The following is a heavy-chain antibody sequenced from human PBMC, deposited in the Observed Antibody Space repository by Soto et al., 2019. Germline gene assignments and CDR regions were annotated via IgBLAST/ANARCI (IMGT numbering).Heavy chain of an antibody. D-gene: IGHD6-13*01. Sequence: SETLSLTCTVSGGSISSYYGSWIRQPPGKGLEWIGYIYYSGSTNYNPSLKGRVTISVDTSKNQFSLKLSSVTAADTAVYYCARDREQQLGVWFDPWGQGTLVTVSS. V-gene: IGHV4-59*01. CDR1: GGSISSYY. J-gene: IGHJ5*02. CDR3: ARDREQQLGVWFDP. CDR2: IYYSGST.